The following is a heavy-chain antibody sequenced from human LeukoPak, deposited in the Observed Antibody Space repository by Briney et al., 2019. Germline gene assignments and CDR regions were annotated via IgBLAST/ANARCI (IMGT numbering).Heavy chain of an antibody. CDR1: VFSLTNYY. D-gene: IGHD1-26*01. CDR3: ARELGGTAYFDV. J-gene: IGHJ3*01. V-gene: IGHV1-46*01. CDR2: VNPGGGVT. Sequence: ASVKVSCKASVFSLTNYYMHWVRPAPGQGLKWVGTVNPGGGVTSYAQNFQGRVTMTGDTSTSTVYMELSSLTSEDTAVYYCARELGGTAYFDVWDQGTMLTVSS.